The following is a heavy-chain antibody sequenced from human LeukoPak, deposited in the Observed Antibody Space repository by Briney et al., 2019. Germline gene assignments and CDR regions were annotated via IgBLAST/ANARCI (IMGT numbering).Heavy chain of an antibody. D-gene: IGHD3-22*01. J-gene: IGHJ4*02. Sequence: SRKACCKAAGYTVTSYVITWVRRAPGHGLEGMGWISAYNGNTNYAQQLQRRVTMTTDTSTSTAYMELRSLRSDDTAVYYCARDLGYYYDSSGYDYWGQGTLVTVSS. CDR2: ISAYNGNT. CDR1: GYTVTSYV. CDR3: ARDLGYYYDSSGYDY. V-gene: IGHV1-18*01.